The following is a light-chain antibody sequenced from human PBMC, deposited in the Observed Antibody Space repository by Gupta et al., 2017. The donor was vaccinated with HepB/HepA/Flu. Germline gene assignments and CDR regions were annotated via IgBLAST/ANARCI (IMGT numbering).Light chain of an antibody. CDR2: GAS. J-gene: IGKJ4*01. CDR1: QSVSRN. V-gene: IGKV3-15*01. Sequence: ETLMTQSPATLSVSPGERVTLSCRASQSVSRNLAWYQKNPGQAPRLLIYGASTRATGTPARFIGSGSETEFTLTISSLQSEDFAVYYCQQYDGRPPLTFGGGTKVEIK. CDR3: QQYDGRPPLT.